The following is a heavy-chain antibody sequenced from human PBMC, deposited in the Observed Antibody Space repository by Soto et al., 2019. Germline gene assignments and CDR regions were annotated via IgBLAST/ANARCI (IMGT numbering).Heavy chain of an antibody. CDR1: GGPISSSSYY. V-gene: IGHV4-39*01. J-gene: IGHJ2*01. CDR3: ETSDIATHWLFDL. D-gene: IGHD2-15*01. Sequence: PSETLSLTCTVSGGPISSSSYYWGWIRQAPGKGLEWLATIYYTGYTYHNPSLKTHVTISVDTSKDQFSLKLTSVTAADTALYYSETSDIATHWLFDLWGRGTLVTVSS. CDR2: IYYTGYT.